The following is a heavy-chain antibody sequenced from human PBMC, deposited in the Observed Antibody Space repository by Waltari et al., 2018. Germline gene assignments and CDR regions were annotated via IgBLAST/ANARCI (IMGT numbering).Heavy chain of an antibody. D-gene: IGHD3-3*01. CDR3: ARVGRFLEWLSPLFDY. CDR2: INPNSGGT. J-gene: IGHJ4*02. CDR1: GYTFTGYY. Sequence: QVQLVQSGAEVKKPGASVKVSCKASGYTFTGYYMHWVRQAPGQGLEWMGWINPNSGGTNYAQKFQDRVTMTRDTSISTAYMELSRLRSDDTAVYYCARVGRFLEWLSPLFDYWGQGTLVTVSS. V-gene: IGHV1-2*02.